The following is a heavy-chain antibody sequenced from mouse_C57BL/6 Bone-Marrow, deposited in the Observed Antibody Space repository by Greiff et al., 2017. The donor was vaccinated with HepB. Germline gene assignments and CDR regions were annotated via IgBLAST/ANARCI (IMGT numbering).Heavy chain of an antibody. V-gene: IGHV7-1*01. CDR2: SRNKANDYTT. CDR1: GFTFSDFY. CDR3: ARDGDTTVPFAY. Sequence: EVKLVESGGGLVQSGRSLRLSCATSGFTFSDFYMEWVRQAPGKGLEWIAASRNKANDYTTEYSASVKGRFIVSRDTSQSILYLQMNALRAEDTAIYYCARDGDTTVPFAYWGQGTLVTVSA. J-gene: IGHJ3*01. D-gene: IGHD1-1*01.